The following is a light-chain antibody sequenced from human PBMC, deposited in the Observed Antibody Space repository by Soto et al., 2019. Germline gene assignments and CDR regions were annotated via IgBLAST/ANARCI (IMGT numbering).Light chain of an antibody. CDR3: QVWDSSSDHSYV. CDR1: NIGSKS. CDR2: DDS. J-gene: IGLJ1*01. V-gene: IGLV3-21*02. Sequence: SYELTQPPSVSVAPGQTARITCGGSNIGSKSVHWYQQKPGQAPVLVVYDDSDRPSGIPERFSGSNSGNTATLTISRVEAGDEADYYCQVWDSSSDHSYVFGTGNEVTVL.